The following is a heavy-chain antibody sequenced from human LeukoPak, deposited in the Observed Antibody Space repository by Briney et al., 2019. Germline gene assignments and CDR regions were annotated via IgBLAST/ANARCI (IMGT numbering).Heavy chain of an antibody. CDR3: ARDGFGTGSN. V-gene: IGHV3-7*03. D-gene: IGHD3-16*01. Sequence: GGSLRLSCAASGLTFSNYWMDWVRQAPGKGLEWVANIKQDGSEKNYVDSVKGRFIVSRDNAKNSLYLQMNTLRADDTAVYYCARDGFGTGSNWGQGTLVTVSS. J-gene: IGHJ4*02. CDR1: GLTFSNYW. CDR2: IKQDGSEK.